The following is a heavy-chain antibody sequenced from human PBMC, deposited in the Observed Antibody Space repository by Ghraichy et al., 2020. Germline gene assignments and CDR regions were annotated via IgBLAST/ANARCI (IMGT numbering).Heavy chain of an antibody. V-gene: IGHV3-23*01. D-gene: IGHD1/OR15-1a*01. Sequence: GGSLRLSCATSGFTFSNYSMNWVRQAPGKGLEWVSIIGDNGGTTYYADSVKGRFIISRDNFQNTLYLQMNSLRVEDTAVYYCVKGGTITRRWYWGQGTLVTVSS. J-gene: IGHJ4*02. CDR3: VKGGTITRRWY. CDR1: GFTFSNYS. CDR2: IGDNGGTT.